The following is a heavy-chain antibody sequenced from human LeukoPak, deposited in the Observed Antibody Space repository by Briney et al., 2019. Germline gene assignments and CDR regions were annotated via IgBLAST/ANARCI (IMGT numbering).Heavy chain of an antibody. CDR1: GYTFTSYG. D-gene: IGHD6-19*01. V-gene: IGHV1-18*01. CDR2: ISTYNGNT. CDR3: ARDYSSGWPNFDY. Sequence: ASVKVSCKASGYTFTSYGISWVQQAPGQGLEWMGWISTYNGNTNYAQKVQGRVTMTTDPSTSTAYMELRSLRSDDTAVYYCARDYSSGWPNFDYWGQGTLVTVSS. J-gene: IGHJ4*02.